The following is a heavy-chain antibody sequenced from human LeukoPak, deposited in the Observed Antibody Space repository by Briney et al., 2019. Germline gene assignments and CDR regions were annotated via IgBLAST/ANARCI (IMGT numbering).Heavy chain of an antibody. CDR2: IKSKTDGGTT. V-gene: IGHV3-15*01. J-gene: IGHJ4*02. Sequence: GGSLRLSCAASGFTFSNAWMSWVRQTPGKGLEWVGRIKSKTDGGTTDYAAPVKGRFLISRDDSKNSLFLQMNSLKTEDTAVYYCTTGPFYFGSGTYFSDCWGQGTLVTVSS. CDR3: TTGPFYFGSGTYFSDC. CDR1: GFTFSNAW. D-gene: IGHD3-10*01.